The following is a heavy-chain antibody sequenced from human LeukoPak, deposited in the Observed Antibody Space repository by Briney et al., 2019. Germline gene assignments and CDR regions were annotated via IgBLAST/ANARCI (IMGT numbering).Heavy chain of an antibody. CDR2: IYYSGST. Sequence: PSETLSLTCTVSGGSISSSSYYWGWIRQPPGKGLEWIGSIYYSGSTYYNPSLKSRVTISVDTSKNQFSLKLSSVTAADTAVYYCGYYYDSSGSTVLFDYWGQGTLVTVSS. J-gene: IGHJ4*02. CDR3: GYYYDSSGSTVLFDY. V-gene: IGHV4-39*01. D-gene: IGHD3-22*01. CDR1: GGSISSSSYY.